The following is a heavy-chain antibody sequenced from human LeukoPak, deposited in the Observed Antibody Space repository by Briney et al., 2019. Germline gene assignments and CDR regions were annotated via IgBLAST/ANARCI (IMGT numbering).Heavy chain of an antibody. J-gene: IGHJ4*02. CDR2: IISSGSTI. D-gene: IGHD3-10*01. CDR3: ERDIAHYYGSGSKRYYFDY. CDR1: GFTFSDYY. Sequence: PGGSLRLSCAASGFTFSDYYMSWIRQAPGKGLEWVSYIISSGSTIYYADSVKGRFTISRDNAKHSLYLQMNSLRAEDTAVYYCERDIAHYYGSGSKRYYFDYWGQGTLVTVSS. V-gene: IGHV3-11*01.